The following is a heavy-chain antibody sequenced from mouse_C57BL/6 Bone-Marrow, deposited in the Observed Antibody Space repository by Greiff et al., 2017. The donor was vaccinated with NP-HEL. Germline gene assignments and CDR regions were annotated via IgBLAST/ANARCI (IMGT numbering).Heavy chain of an antibody. D-gene: IGHD1-1*01. V-gene: IGHV1-22*01. CDR3: ARLLRYPHWYFDV. CDR1: GYTFTDYN. J-gene: IGHJ1*03. CDR2: INPNNGGT. Sequence: VQLQQSGPELVKPGASVKMSCKASGYTFTDYNMHWVKQSHGKSLEWIGYINPNNGGTSYNQKFKGKATLTVTKSSSTAYMERRSLTSEDSAVYYCARLLRYPHWYFDVWGTGTTVTVSS.